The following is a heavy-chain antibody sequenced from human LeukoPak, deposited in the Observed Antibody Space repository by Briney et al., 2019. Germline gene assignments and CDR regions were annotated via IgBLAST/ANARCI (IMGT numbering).Heavy chain of an antibody. J-gene: IGHJ6*03. CDR2: ISSSGGTI. V-gene: IGHV3-48*03. Sequence: PGGSLRLSCAASGFTFSSYEMNWVRQAPGKGLEWVSYISSSGGTIYYADSVKGRFTISRDNAKNSLYLQMDSLRVEDTAVYYCARDPYSGSYGPYYYYYMDVWGEGTTVTISS. CDR3: ARDPYSGSYGPYYYYYMDV. D-gene: IGHD1-26*01. CDR1: GFTFSSYE.